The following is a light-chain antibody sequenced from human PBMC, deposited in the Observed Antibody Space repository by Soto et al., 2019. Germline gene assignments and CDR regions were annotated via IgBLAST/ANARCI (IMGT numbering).Light chain of an antibody. Sequence: DIQMTHSPSSLSASVVYRFSLTCRASQSISMYLNWYQQKPGKAPKFLISAASNLQSGVPSRFSGSGSGTDFTLTISSLQPEDFATYYCQQSYSTPVTFGQGTRLEIK. CDR1: QSISMY. CDR2: AAS. V-gene: IGKV1-39*01. J-gene: IGKJ5*01. CDR3: QQSYSTPVT.